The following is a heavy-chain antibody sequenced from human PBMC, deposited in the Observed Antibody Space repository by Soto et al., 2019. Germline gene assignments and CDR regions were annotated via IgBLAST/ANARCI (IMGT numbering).Heavy chain of an antibody. J-gene: IGHJ4*02. Sequence: QVQLVQSGAEVKRPGSSVKVSCKASGDAFSFYSINWVRQAPGLGLEWMGRVNPILSMSNYAQRFQGRVTXTXDXSTSTAYTDLSGLRSEDTAMYYCATSYGSGYRAFDYWGQGALVTVSS. CDR1: GDAFSFYS. CDR3: ATSYGSGYRAFDY. V-gene: IGHV1-69*04. D-gene: IGHD3-10*01. CDR2: VNPILSMS.